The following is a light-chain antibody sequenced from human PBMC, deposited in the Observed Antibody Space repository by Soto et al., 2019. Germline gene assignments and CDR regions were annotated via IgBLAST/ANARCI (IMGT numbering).Light chain of an antibody. CDR1: QCLSSSY. CDR3: QQQGT. V-gene: IGKV3-20*01. J-gene: IGKJ2*01. Sequence: EIVLTQSPGTLSLSPGERATLSCRASQCLSSSYVVWYQQKPGQAPRLLIYAASRRATGRPDRFSGSGSATEYTLTISRLEPDDFAVYDCQQQGTFGQGTRLEIK. CDR2: AAS.